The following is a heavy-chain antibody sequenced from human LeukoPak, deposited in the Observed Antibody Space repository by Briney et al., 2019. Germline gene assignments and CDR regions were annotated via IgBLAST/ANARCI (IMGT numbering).Heavy chain of an antibody. CDR2: INPSGGST. Sequence: ASVKVSCKASGYTFTSYYMHWVRQAPGQGLEWMGIINPSGGSTSYAQKFRGRVTMTRDTSTSSVYMELSSLRSEDTAVYYCARDRSYGYYFDYWGQGTLVTVSS. CDR3: ARDRSYGYYFDY. D-gene: IGHD5-18*01. J-gene: IGHJ4*02. CDR1: GYTFTSYY. V-gene: IGHV1-46*01.